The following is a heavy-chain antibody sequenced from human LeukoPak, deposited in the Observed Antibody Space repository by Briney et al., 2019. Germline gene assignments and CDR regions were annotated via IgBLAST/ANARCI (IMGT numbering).Heavy chain of an antibody. V-gene: IGHV6-1*01. CDR2: TYYTSPWYN. D-gene: IGHD3-10*02. CDR3: AREQLWSGPNRFDS. CDR1: GDSVSSKSGG. Sequence: SQTPSLSCGISGDSVSSKSGGWNWIRQHPSGGLERLGRTYYTSPWYNEYAGSMKSRITINPDTSKNPLSLHLNSVTPEDAAVYYCAREQLWSGPNRFDSWGQGTLATVSS. J-gene: IGHJ5*01.